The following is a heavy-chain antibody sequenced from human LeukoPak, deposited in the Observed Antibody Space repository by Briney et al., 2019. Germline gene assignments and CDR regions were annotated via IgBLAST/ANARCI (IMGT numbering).Heavy chain of an antibody. J-gene: IGHJ4*02. CDR2: ISYDGSNK. CDR1: GFTFSSYA. Sequence: PGGSLRLSCAASGFTFSSYAMHWVRQAPGKGLEWVAVISYDGSNKYYADSVKGRFTISRDNSKNTLYLQMNSLRAEDTAVYYCARVDTAWSVDYWGQGTLVTVAS. CDR3: ARVDTAWSVDY. D-gene: IGHD5-18*01. V-gene: IGHV3-30-3*01.